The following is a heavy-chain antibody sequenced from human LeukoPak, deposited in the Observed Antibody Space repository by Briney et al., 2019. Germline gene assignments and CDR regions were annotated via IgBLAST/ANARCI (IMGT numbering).Heavy chain of an antibody. CDR3: ARDDYYDSSGHTLDY. CDR1: GFTFSDYY. J-gene: IGHJ4*02. CDR2: ISSSGSTI. V-gene: IGHV3-11*01. Sequence: GGSLRLSCAASGFTFSDYYMSWIRQAPGKGLEWVSYISSSGSTIYYADSVKGRFTISRDNAKNSLYLQMNSLRAEDTAVYYCARDDYYDSSGHTLDYWGQGTLVTVSS. D-gene: IGHD3-22*01.